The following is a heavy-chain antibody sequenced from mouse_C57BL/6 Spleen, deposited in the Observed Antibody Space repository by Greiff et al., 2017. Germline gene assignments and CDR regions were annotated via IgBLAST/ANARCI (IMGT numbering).Heavy chain of an antibody. Sequence: QVQLQQPGAELVRPGSSVKLSCKASGYTFTSYWMDWVKQRPGQGLEWIGNIYPSDSETHYNQKFKDKATLTVDKSSSTAYMQLSSLTSEDSAVYFCARSKGDYDENAMDYWGQGTSVTVSS. CDR3: ARSKGDYDENAMDY. CDR2: IYPSDSET. D-gene: IGHD2-4*01. V-gene: IGHV1-61*01. CDR1: GYTFTSYW. J-gene: IGHJ4*01.